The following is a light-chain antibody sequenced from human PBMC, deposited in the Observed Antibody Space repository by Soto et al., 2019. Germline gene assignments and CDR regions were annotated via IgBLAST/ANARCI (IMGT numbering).Light chain of an antibody. Sequence: DIQMTQSPSTLSASVGDRVTITCRASQSISSWLAWYQQKPGKAPKLLIYDASSLESGVPSRFSGSGSGTELTFNISRLNPEDIQKYYCEQYDNLTAGFGGRAKVDIK. CDR1: QSISSW. V-gene: IGKV1-5*01. CDR2: DAS. J-gene: IGKJ4*01. CDR3: EQYDNLTAG.